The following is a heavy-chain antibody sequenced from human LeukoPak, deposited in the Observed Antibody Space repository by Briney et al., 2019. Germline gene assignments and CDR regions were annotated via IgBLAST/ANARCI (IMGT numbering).Heavy chain of an antibody. CDR2: ISSSGSTI. V-gene: IGHV3-48*03. J-gene: IGHJ4*02. Sequence: GGSLRLSCTVSGFTFSGYEMNWVRQAPGKGLEWVSYISSSGSTIFYADSVKGRFTISRDNAKNSLYLQVNSPRAEDTAVYYCARRGIQLWPHDDYWGQGTLVTVSS. CDR3: ARRGIQLWPHDDY. CDR1: GFTFSGYE. D-gene: IGHD5-18*01.